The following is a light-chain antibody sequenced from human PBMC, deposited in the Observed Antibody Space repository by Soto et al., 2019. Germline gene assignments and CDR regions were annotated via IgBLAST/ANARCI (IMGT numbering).Light chain of an antibody. Sequence: SALTQPASVSGSPGQSITISCTGTSSDVGGYNYVSWYQQHPGKAPKLMIYEVSNRPSGISDRFSGSKSGNTASLTISGLQAEDEADYYCSSSSNSNSLLFGGGTKVTVL. CDR1: SSDVGGYNY. CDR3: SSSSNSNSLL. J-gene: IGLJ2*01. V-gene: IGLV2-14*01. CDR2: EVS.